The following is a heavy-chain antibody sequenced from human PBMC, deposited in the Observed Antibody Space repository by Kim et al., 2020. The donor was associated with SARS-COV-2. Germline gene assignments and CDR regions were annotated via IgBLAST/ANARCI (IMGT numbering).Heavy chain of an antibody. J-gene: IGHJ3*01. CDR3: ARTVAGRIDAFDV. CDR2: IKQDGSRE. V-gene: IGHV3-7*03. CDR1: GFAFGGFTFGSFW. D-gene: IGHD6-19*01. Sequence: GGSLRLSCRASGFAFGGFTFGSFWMSWVRQAPGKGLEWVANIKQDGSREYYVDSMKGRFTISRDNAHSSLYLQVTSLTAEDTAVYYCARTVAGRIDAFDV.